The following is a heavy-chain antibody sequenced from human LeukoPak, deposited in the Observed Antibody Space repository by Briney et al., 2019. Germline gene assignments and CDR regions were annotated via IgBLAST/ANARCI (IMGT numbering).Heavy chain of an antibody. V-gene: IGHV1-2*02. J-gene: IGHJ6*02. Sequence: ASVKVSCKASGYTFTGYYMHWVRQAPGQGLEWMGWINPNSGGTNYAQKFQGRVTMTRDTSISTAYMELSRLRSDDTAVYYCARINYAGYYYGMDVWGQGTTVTVSS. CDR1: GYTFTGYY. D-gene: IGHD3-16*01. CDR3: ARINYAGYYYGMDV. CDR2: INPNSGGT.